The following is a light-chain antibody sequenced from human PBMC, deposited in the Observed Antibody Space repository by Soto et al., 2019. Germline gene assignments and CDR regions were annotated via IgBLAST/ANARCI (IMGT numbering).Light chain of an antibody. CDR2: GAS. Sequence: EIVLTQSPGTLSLSPGERATLSCRASQCVWSNYLAWYQQKPGQAPRLFIYGASSRATGIPDRFSGSGSGTDFTLTISRLEPEDFAVYYCQQYGTSPRTFGQGTKVDIK. CDR3: QQYGTSPRT. CDR1: QCVWSNY. J-gene: IGKJ1*01. V-gene: IGKV3-20*01.